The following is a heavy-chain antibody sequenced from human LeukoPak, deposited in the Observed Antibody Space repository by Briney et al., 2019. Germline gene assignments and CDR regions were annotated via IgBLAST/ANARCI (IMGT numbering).Heavy chain of an antibody. D-gene: IGHD2-21*02. CDR1: GFTFSTYS. Sequence: GGSLRLSCAASGFTFSTYSMNWVRQAPGKGLEWVAVISYDGSNKYYADSVKGRFTISRDNSKNTLYLQMNSLRAEDTAVYYCAKGPIVVVTADDAFDIWGQGTMVTVSS. V-gene: IGHV3-30*18. CDR3: AKGPIVVVTADDAFDI. J-gene: IGHJ3*02. CDR2: ISYDGSNK.